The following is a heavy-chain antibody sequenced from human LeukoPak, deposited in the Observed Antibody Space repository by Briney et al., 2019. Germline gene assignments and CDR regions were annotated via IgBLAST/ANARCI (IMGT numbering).Heavy chain of an antibody. D-gene: IGHD6-13*01. J-gene: IGHJ4*02. CDR3: ARRYTSSWYYIDY. CDR2: ISPSSSST. CDR1: GFTFSSYA. Sequence: GGSLRLSCAASGFTFSSYAMTWVRQTPVKELEWVSAISPSSSSTYYANSVKGRFTISRDNSKNTLYLQMNSLRAEDTAVYYCARRYTSSWYYIDYWGQGTLVTVSS. V-gene: IGHV3-23*01.